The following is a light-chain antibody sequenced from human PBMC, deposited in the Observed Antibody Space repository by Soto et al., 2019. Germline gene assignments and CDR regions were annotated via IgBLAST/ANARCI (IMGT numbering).Light chain of an antibody. V-gene: IGKV1-5*01. CDR3: QQYHTYPWT. Sequence: DIQMTQSPSTLSASVGDRVTISCRASQTIDKWLAWYQQKGGKAPKLLIYDASRLQSGVPSRFSGSGSGTEFTLTISSPQTDDFATYYCQQYHTYPWTFGQGTKVDIK. CDR2: DAS. CDR1: QTIDKW. J-gene: IGKJ1*01.